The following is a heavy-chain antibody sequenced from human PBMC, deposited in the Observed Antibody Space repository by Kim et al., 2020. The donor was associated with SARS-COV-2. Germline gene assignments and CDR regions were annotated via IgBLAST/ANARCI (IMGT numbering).Heavy chain of an antibody. D-gene: IGHD5-12*01. CDR1: GGSISSSNW. CDR3: ARARGYSGYDFDY. J-gene: IGHJ4*02. V-gene: IGHV4-4*02. Sequence: SETLSLTCAVSGGSISSSNWWSWVRQPPGKGLEWIGEIYHSGSTNYNPPLKSRVTISVDKSKNQFSLKLSSVTAADTAVYYCARARGYSGYDFDYWGQRTLVTVSS. CDR2: IYHSGST.